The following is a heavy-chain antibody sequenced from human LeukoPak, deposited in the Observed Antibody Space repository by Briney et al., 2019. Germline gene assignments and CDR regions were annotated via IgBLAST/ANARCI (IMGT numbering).Heavy chain of an antibody. CDR1: GFTFSSYA. J-gene: IGHJ4*02. CDR2: ISGSGGST. D-gene: IGHD6-13*01. Sequence: GGSLRLSCAASGFTFSSYAMSWVRQAPGKGLEWVSAISGSGGSTYYADAVKGRFTISRDNSKNTLYLQMNSLRAEDAAVYYCATSLRPGIAAAADYWGQGTLVTVSS. CDR3: ATSLRPGIAAAADY. V-gene: IGHV3-23*01.